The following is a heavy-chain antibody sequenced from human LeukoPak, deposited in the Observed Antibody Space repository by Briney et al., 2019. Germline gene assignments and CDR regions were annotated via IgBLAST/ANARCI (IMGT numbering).Heavy chain of an antibody. V-gene: IGHV3-7*01. D-gene: IGHD3-22*01. CDR2: IKQDGSEK. J-gene: IGHJ4*02. CDR1: GFIFSTYW. Sequence: GGSLRLSCAASGFIFSTYWMSWVRQAPGKGLEWVANIKQDGSEKYYVDSVKGRFTISRDNAKNSLYLQMNSLRAEDTAVYYCARTPYYFDSSGYSYYFDYWGQGTLVTVSS. CDR3: ARTPYYFDSSGYSYYFDY.